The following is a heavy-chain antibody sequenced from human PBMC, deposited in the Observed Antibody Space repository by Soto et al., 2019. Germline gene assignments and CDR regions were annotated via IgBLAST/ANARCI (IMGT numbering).Heavy chain of an antibody. CDR1: GYSFTSYW. J-gene: IGHJ6*02. V-gene: IGHV5-10-1*01. CDR2: IDPSDSYT. CDR3: ARWGRRYYDSSGYYFKDYYYGMDV. Sequence: PGESLKISCKGSGYSFTSYWISWVRQMPGKGLEWMGRIDPSDSYTNYSPSFQGHVTISADKSISTAYLQWSSLKASDTAMYYCARWGRRYYDSSGYYFKDYYYGMDVWGQGTTVTVS. D-gene: IGHD3-22*01.